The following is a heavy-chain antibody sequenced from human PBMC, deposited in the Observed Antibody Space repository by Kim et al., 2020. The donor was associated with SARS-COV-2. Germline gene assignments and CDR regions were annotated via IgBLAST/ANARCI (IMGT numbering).Heavy chain of an antibody. CDR2: P. D-gene: IGHD6-13*01. V-gene: IGHV7-4-1*02. CDR3: ARDDLQLVHDY. J-gene: IGHJ4*02. Sequence: PTYAQGFTGRFVFSLDTSVITAYLQISSLKAEDTAVYYCARDDLQLVHDYWGQGTLVTVSS.